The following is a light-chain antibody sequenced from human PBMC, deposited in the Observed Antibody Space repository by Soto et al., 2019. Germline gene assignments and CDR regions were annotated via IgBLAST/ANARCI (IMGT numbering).Light chain of an antibody. CDR2: DAS. J-gene: IGKJ4*01. V-gene: IGKV1-13*02. CDR1: QGISSA. Sequence: AIQLTQSPSSLSASVGDRVTITCRAGQGISSALAWYQQKPGKPPKLLIYDASSLESGVPSRFSGSGSGKDFTLTISSLQPEDFATYHCQQFKSYPLTFGGGTKVEIK. CDR3: QQFKSYPLT.